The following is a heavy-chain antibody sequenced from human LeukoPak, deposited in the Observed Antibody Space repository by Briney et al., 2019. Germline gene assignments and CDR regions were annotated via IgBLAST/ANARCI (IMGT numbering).Heavy chain of an antibody. Sequence: ASVKVSCKASGYTFTGYYIHWVRQAPGQGLEWMGIINPSGGSTSYAQKFQGRVTMTRDMSTSTVYMELSSLRSEDTAVYYCARGPTPSGIRFLEWLSNFDYWGQGTLVTVSS. CDR1: GYTFTGYY. CDR2: INPSGGST. J-gene: IGHJ4*02. V-gene: IGHV1-46*01. CDR3: ARGPTPSGIRFLEWLSNFDY. D-gene: IGHD3-3*01.